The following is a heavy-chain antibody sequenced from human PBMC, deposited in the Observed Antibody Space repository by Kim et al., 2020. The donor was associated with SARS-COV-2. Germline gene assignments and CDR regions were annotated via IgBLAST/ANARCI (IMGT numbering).Heavy chain of an antibody. CDR3: AKDPTQWLPTKAYYYFDY. D-gene: IGHD6-19*01. V-gene: IGHV3-23*01. Sequence: GGSLRLSCAASGFTFSSYAMSWVRQAPGKGLEWVSAISGSGGSTYYADSVKGRFTISRDNSKNTLYLQMNSLRAEDTAVYYCAKDPTQWLPTKAYYYFDYWGQGTLVTVSS. CDR2: ISGSGGST. CDR1: GFTFSSYA. J-gene: IGHJ4*02.